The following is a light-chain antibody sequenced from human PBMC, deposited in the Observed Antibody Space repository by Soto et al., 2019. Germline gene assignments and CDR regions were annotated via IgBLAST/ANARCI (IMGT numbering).Light chain of an antibody. CDR3: QQYATSPLT. J-gene: IGKJ4*01. V-gene: IGKV3-20*01. CDR1: QSVSRSY. Sequence: EIVLTQSPRTLSLSPGERATLSCRASQSVSRSYLAWYQQKPGQAPRLLIYDASNRATGIPDRFSGSGSGTDFTLTITRLEPEDFAVYYCQQYATSPLTFGGGTKVEIK. CDR2: DAS.